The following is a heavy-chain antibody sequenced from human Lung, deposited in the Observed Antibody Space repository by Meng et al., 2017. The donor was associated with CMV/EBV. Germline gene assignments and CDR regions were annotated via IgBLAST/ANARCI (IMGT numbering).Heavy chain of an antibody. CDR3: ATDKGEGFDP. D-gene: IGHD2-21*01. Sequence: VERGGAGGVLCKSGGSFGFSCAACGLTLSDSNMNWVRQAPGKGLEWVSSISSGSTSIYYADSVKGRFTISRDNAKNSLYLQMNSLRAEDTALYYCATDKGEGFDPWGQGTLVTVSS. J-gene: IGHJ5*02. CDR2: ISSGSTSI. V-gene: IGHV3-21*01. CDR1: GLTLSDSN.